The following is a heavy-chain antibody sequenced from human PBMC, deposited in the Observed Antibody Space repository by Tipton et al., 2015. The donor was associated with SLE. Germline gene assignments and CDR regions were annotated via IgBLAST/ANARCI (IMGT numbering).Heavy chain of an antibody. D-gene: IGHD2-21*02. J-gene: IGHJ5*02. V-gene: IGHV3-23*01. CDR2: ISGSGGST. CDR1: GFTFSSYA. Sequence: SLRLSCAASGFTFSSYAMSWVRQVPGKGLEWVSAISGSGGSTYYADSVKGRFTISRDNSKNTLYLQMNSLRAEDTAVYYCARDLWTGDFGRFDPWGQGTLVTVSS. CDR3: ARDLWTGDFGRFDP.